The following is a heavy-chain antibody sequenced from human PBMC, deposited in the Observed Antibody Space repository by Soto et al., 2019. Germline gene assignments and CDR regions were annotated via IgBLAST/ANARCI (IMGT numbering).Heavy chain of an antibody. J-gene: IGHJ4*02. CDR3: ARRSGYGLYY. V-gene: IGHV4-34*01. CDR2: INHSGST. CDR1: GGSFSGYY. D-gene: IGHD5-12*01. Sequence: PSETLSLTCAVYGGSFSGYYWSWIRQPPGKGLEWIGEINHSGSTNYNPSLKSRVTISVDTSKNQFSLKLSSVTAADTAVYYCARRSGYGLYYWGQGTLVSVSS.